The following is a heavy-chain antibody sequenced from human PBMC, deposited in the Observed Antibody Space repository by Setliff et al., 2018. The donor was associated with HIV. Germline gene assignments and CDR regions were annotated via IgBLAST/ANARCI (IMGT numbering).Heavy chain of an antibody. D-gene: IGHD1-26*01. J-gene: IGHJ4*02. Sequence: ASVKVSCKASGYTFTTYYIHWVRQAPGQGLEWMGILNPSEGTTSFAQRFRDRFTVTTDTSTSTAYMELRGLSPDDTALYFCATGGGQSFDYWGQGTLVTVSS. V-gene: IGHV1-46*01. CDR1: GYTFTTYY. CDR3: ATGGGQSFDY. CDR2: LNPSEGTT.